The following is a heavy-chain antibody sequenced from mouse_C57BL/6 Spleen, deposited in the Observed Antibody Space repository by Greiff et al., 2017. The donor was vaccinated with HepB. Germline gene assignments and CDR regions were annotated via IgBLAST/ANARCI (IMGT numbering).Heavy chain of an antibody. V-gene: IGHV1-18*01. Sequence: EVQLQQSGPELVKPGASVKIPCKASGYTFTDYNMDWVKQSHGKSLEWIGDINPNNGGTIYNQKFKGKATLTVDKSSSTAYMELRSLTSEDTAVYYCATPYDPHWYFDVWGTGTTVTVSS. CDR3: ATPYDPHWYFDV. CDR2: INPNNGGT. CDR1: GYTFTDYN. J-gene: IGHJ1*03. D-gene: IGHD2-3*01.